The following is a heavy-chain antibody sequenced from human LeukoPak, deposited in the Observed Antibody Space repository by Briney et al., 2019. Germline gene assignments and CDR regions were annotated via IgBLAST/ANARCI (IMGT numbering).Heavy chain of an antibody. CDR2: IYYSEST. CDR1: GGSISSYY. CDR3: ARDNYDSSGYYWGYYFDY. Sequence: PSETLSLTCTVSGGSISSYYWSWIRQPPGKGLEWIGYIYYSESTNYNPYLKSRVTISVDTSKKQFSLKLSSVTAADTAVYYCARDNYDSSGYYWGYYFDYWGQGTLVTVSS. D-gene: IGHD3-22*01. V-gene: IGHV4-59*01. J-gene: IGHJ4*02.